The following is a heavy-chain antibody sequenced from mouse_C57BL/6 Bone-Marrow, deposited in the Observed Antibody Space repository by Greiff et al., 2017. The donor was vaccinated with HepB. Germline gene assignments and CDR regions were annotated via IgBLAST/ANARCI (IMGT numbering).Heavy chain of an antibody. Sequence: EVKVVESGPELVKPGASVKIPCKASGYTFTDYNMDWVKQSHGKSLEWIGDINPNNGGTIYNQKFKGKATLTVDKSSSTAYMELRSLTSEDTAVYYCARGDYVNYPAWFAYWGQGTLVTVSA. V-gene: IGHV1-18*01. CDR3: ARGDYVNYPAWFAY. J-gene: IGHJ3*01. CDR2: INPNNGGT. CDR1: GYTFTDYN. D-gene: IGHD2-1*01.